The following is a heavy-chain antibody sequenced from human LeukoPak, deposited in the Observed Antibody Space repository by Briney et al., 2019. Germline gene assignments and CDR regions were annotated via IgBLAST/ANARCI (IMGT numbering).Heavy chain of an antibody. J-gene: IGHJ4*02. D-gene: IGHD4-17*01. CDR2: INPNSGGI. CDR1: GYTFTGYY. Sequence: ASVKVSCKASGYTFTGYYMHWVRQAPGQGLEWMGWINPNSGGINYAQKFQGRVTMTRDTSISTAYMELSRLRSDDTAVYYCAREWRGYGDYGYWGQGPLVTVSS. V-gene: IGHV1-2*02. CDR3: AREWRGYGDYGY.